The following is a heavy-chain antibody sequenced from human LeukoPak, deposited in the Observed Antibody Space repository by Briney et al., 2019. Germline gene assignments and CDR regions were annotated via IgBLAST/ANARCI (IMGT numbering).Heavy chain of an antibody. V-gene: IGHV4-39*01. CDR1: GGSISSNTFY. CDR3: ARLRLGILPYFDY. J-gene: IGHJ4*02. D-gene: IGHD7-27*01. Sequence: PSETLSLTCTVSGGSISSNTFYWGWIRQPPGKGLEWIGSIYYSGSTYYNPSLKSRVTISVDTSNNQFSLKLNSVTAADTAVYYCARLRLGILPYFDYWGQGTLVTVSS. CDR2: IYYSGST.